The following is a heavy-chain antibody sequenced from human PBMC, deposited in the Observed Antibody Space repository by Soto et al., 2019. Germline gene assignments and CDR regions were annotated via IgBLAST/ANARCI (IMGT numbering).Heavy chain of an antibody. CDR3: AREYCSKEYYFDY. J-gene: IGHJ4*02. V-gene: IGHV1-3*01. Sequence: ASVKGSCKASGYTFTSYAMHWVRQAPGQRLEWMGWINAGNGNTKYSQKFQGRVTITRDTSASTAYMELSSLRSEDTAVYYCAREYCSKEYYFDYWGQGTLVTVSS. CDR1: GYTFTSYA. CDR2: INAGNGNT. D-gene: IGHD2-2*01.